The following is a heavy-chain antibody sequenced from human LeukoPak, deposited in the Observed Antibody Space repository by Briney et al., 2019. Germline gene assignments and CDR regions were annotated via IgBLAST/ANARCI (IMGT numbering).Heavy chain of an antibody. J-gene: IGHJ4*02. D-gene: IGHD1-26*01. V-gene: IGHV3-66*02. CDR1: GFTVSSNY. CDR3: ARRQVGATVDY. Sequence: HTGGSLRLSCAASGFTVSSNYMSWVRQAPGKGLEWVSVIYSGGSTYYADSVKGRFTISRDNSKNTLYLQMNSLRAEDTAVYFCARRQVGATVDYWGQGTLSPSPQ. CDR2: IYSGGST.